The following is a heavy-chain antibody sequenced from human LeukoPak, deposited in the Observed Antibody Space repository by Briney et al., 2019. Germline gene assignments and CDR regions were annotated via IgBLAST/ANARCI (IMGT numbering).Heavy chain of an antibody. J-gene: IGHJ4*02. V-gene: IGHV3-15*01. CDR2: IKSKTDGGTT. CDR3: ARVPGGSYVSPNDYYFDY. D-gene: IGHD1-26*01. CDR1: GFTFSNAW. Sequence: GGSLRLSCAASGFTFSNAWMSWVRQAPGKGLEWVGRIKSKTDGGTTDYAAPVKGRFTISRDDSKNTLYLQMNSLRAEDTAVYYCARVPGGSYVSPNDYYFDYWGQGTLVTVSS.